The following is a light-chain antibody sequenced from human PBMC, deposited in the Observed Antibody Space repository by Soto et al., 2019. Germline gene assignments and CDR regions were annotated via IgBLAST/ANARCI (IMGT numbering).Light chain of an antibody. CDR1: TSDIGAYDY. V-gene: IGLV2-23*02. CDR2: EVT. Sequence: QSALAQPASVSGSPGQSITIPCTGTTSDIGAYDYVSWYQQHPGKVPKLIIFEVTKRPSGFSSRFSGSKSGNTASLTISGLQAEDEADYYCFSYAGNSVYVFGTGTKVTVL. CDR3: FSYAGNSVYV. J-gene: IGLJ1*01.